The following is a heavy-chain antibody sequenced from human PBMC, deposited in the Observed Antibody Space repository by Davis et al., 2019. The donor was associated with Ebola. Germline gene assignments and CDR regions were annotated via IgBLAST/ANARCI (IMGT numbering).Heavy chain of an antibody. CDR2: IYSGGST. D-gene: IGHD2-21*01. Sequence: GGSLRLSCAASGFTVSSNYMSWVRQAPGKGLEWVSVIYSGGSTYYADSVKGRFTISRDNSKNTLYLQMNSLRAEDTAVYYCARQYCGGDCYPAFFDYWGQGTLVTVSS. CDR1: GFTVSSNY. J-gene: IGHJ4*02. CDR3: ARQYCGGDCYPAFFDY. V-gene: IGHV3-66*04.